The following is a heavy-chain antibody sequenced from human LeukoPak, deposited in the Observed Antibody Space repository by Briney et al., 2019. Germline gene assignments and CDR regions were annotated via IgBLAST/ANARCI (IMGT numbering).Heavy chain of an antibody. CDR3: AGGRSRHAPRGAFDI. Sequence: SETLSLTCAVYGGSFSGYYWSWIRQPPGKGLEWIGEINHSGSTNYNPSLKSRVTISVDTSKNQFSLKLSSVTAADTAVYYCAGGRSRHAPRGAFDIWGQGTMVTVSS. CDR1: GGSFSGYY. J-gene: IGHJ3*02. V-gene: IGHV4-34*01. D-gene: IGHD2-15*01. CDR2: INHSGST.